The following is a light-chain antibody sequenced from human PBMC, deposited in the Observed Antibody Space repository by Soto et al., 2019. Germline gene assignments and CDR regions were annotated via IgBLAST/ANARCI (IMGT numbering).Light chain of an antibody. CDR3: SSYTVSVAPSV. CDR1: SSDVGNGYDS. J-gene: IGLJ1*01. CDR2: EVT. Sequence: QSVLTQPASVSGSPGQSITISRSGSSSDVGNGYDSVSWYQQHPGKAPKLIIYEVTNRPSGVSSRFSGFKSGNTASLTIPGLQAEVEADYYCSSYTVSVAPSVFGTGTKVIGL. V-gene: IGLV2-14*01.